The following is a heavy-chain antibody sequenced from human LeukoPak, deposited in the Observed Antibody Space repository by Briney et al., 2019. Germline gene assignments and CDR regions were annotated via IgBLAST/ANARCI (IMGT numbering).Heavy chain of an antibody. Sequence: SETLSLTCTVSGGSISSYYWSWIRQPPGKGLEWIGSIYHSGSTYYNPSLKSRVTISVDTSKNQFSLKLSSVTAADTAVYYCARIRVGATGIDYWGQGTLVTVSS. J-gene: IGHJ4*02. CDR3: ARIRVGATGIDY. CDR1: GGSISSYY. V-gene: IGHV4-59*08. D-gene: IGHD1-26*01. CDR2: IYHSGST.